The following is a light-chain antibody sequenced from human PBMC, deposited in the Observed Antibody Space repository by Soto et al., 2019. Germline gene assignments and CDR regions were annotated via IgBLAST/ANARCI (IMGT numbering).Light chain of an antibody. Sequence: EIVLTQSPGTLSSSPGERATLSCRASQSVRSNFLAWYQQTPGQAPRLFIYGASSRATGIPDRFSGSGSGTDVTLTISRLEPEEFAVYYCHQYGNSPLTFGGGTKVDIK. CDR1: QSVRSNF. J-gene: IGKJ4*01. V-gene: IGKV3-20*01. CDR3: HQYGNSPLT. CDR2: GAS.